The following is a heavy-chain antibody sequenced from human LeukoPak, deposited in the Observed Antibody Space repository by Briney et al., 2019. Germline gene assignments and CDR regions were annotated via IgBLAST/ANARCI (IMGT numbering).Heavy chain of an antibody. V-gene: IGHV1-2*02. CDR3: SRDLLMYYSGSGEST. D-gene: IGHD3-10*01. CDR1: GYTCTGYY. Sequence: GASVKVSCKASGYTCTGYYIHWLRQAPGQGPGWMGWINPHSGATNSAQKFQGSVTMTSDTSISTAFMELSSLRSDDTAMYYCSRDLLMYYSGSGESTWGQGTQVTVSS. J-gene: IGHJ5*02. CDR2: INPHSGAT.